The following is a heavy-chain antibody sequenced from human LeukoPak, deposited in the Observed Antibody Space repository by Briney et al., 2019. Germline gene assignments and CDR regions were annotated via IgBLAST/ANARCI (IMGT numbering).Heavy chain of an antibody. D-gene: IGHD6-19*01. V-gene: IGHV3-21*01. CDR1: GFTFSSYS. J-gene: IGHJ3*02. CDR3: ARASSGWANNAFDI. CDR2: ISSSSSYI. Sequence: GGSLRLSCAASGFTFSSYSMNWVRQAPGKGLEWVSSISSSSSYIYYADSVKGRFTISRDNAKNSLYLQMNSLRAEDTAVYYCARASSGWANNAFDIWGQGTMVTVSS.